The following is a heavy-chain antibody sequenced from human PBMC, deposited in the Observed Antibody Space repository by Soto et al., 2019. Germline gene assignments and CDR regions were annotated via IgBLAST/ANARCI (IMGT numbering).Heavy chain of an antibody. CDR1: GYSFKTHW. Sequence: GESLKISCEGSGYSFKTHWITWVRQMPGKGLEWVGRIDPSDSYISYSPSFQGHVTISADKSISTAYLQWSSLEASDTAIYYCARELATIRGVYFDYWGQGTPVTVSS. CDR3: ARELATIRGVYFDY. CDR2: IDPSDSYI. D-gene: IGHD5-12*01. J-gene: IGHJ4*02. V-gene: IGHV5-10-1*01.